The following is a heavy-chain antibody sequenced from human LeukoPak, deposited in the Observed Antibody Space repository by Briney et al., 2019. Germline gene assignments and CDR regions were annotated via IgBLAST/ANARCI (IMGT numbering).Heavy chain of an antibody. V-gene: IGHV4-59*01. CDR2: IYYSGST. Sequence: PSETLSLTCTVSGGSISSYYWSWIRQPPGKGLEWIGYIYYSGSTNYNPSLKSRVTISVDTSKSQFSLKLSSVTAADTAVYYCASHTAGGPYCYYGMDVWGQGTTVTVSS. CDR3: ASHTAGGPYCYYGMDV. CDR1: GGSISSYY. D-gene: IGHD2-8*02. J-gene: IGHJ6*02.